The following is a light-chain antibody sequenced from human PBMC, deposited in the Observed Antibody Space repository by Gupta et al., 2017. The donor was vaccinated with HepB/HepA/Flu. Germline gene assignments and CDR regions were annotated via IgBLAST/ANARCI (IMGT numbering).Light chain of an antibody. CDR1: SSDVGGYNY. J-gene: IGLJ2*01. CDR2: DVN. V-gene: IGLV2-14*01. Sequence: QSALTQPASVSGSPGQSITISCTGASSDVGGYNYVSWYQQHPGKAPKVLICDVNHRPSGVSNRFSGSKSGNTASLTISGLTAEDEADYYCSSYRSGNSVVFGGGTKLTVL. CDR3: SSYRSGNSVV.